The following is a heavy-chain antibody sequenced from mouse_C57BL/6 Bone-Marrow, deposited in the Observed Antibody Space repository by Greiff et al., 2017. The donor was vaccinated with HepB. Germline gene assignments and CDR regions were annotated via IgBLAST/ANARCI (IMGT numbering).Heavy chain of an antibody. Sequence: VQGVESDAELVKPGASVKISCKVSGYTFTDHTIHWMKQRPEQGLEWIGYIYPRDGSTKYNEKLKGKSTLTADKSSSTAYMQLNSLTSEDSAVYFCARYDYGSLDYWGQGTTLTVSS. CDR2: IYPRDGST. V-gene: IGHV1-78*01. CDR3: ARYDYGSLDY. D-gene: IGHD1-1*01. CDR1: GYTFTDHT. J-gene: IGHJ2*01.